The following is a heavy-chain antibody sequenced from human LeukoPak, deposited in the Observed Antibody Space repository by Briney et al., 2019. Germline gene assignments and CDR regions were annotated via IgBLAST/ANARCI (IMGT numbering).Heavy chain of an antibody. J-gene: IGHJ4*02. CDR1: GGSISSGDYY. CDR3: ARGVYYDSSGLDY. CDR2: IYYSGST. V-gene: IGHV4-30-4*01. Sequence: SETLSLTCTVSGGSISSGDYYWSWIRQPPGKGLEWIGYIYYSGSTYYNPSLKSRVTISVDTSKNQFSLKLSPVTAADTAVYYCARGVYYDSSGLDYWGQGTLVTVSS. D-gene: IGHD3-22*01.